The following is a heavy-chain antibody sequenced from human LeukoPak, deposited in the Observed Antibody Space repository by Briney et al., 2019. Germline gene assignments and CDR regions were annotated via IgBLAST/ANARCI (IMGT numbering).Heavy chain of an antibody. CDR2: IKQDGSEK. Sequence: GGSLRLSCAASGFTFSNYWMSWVRQAPGKGLEWVANIKQDGSEKYYVDSVKDRFTISRDNAKKSLYLEMNSLRAEDTAVYYCTRDLLYWGQGTLVTVSS. CDR1: GFTFSNYW. V-gene: IGHV3-7*01. CDR3: TRDLLY. J-gene: IGHJ4*02.